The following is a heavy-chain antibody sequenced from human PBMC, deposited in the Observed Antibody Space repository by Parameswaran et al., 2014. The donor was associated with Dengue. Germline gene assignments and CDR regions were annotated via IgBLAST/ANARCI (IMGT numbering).Heavy chain of an antibody. CDR2: IYPGDSDT. V-gene: IGHV5-51*01. D-gene: IGHD1-26*01. Sequence: VRQMPGKGLEWMGIIYPGDSDTRYSPSFQGQVTISADKSISTAYLQWSSLKASDTAMYYCARLGSGSYHKFDYWGQGTLVTVSS. J-gene: IGHJ4*02. CDR3: ARLGSGSYHKFDY.